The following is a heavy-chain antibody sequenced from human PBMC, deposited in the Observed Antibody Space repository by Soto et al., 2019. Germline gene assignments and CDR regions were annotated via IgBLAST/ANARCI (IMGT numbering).Heavy chain of an antibody. V-gene: IGHV1-69*02. D-gene: IGHD6-19*01. CDR3: ARVSVAGSRAFDI. J-gene: IGHJ3*02. CDR2: IIPILGIA. Sequence: QVQLVQSGAEVKKPGSSVKVSCKASGGTFSSYTISWVRQAPGQGPEWMGRIIPILGIANYAQKFQGRVTITADKSTSTAYMELSSLRSEDTAVYYCARVSVAGSRAFDIWGQGTMVTVSS. CDR1: GGTFSSYT.